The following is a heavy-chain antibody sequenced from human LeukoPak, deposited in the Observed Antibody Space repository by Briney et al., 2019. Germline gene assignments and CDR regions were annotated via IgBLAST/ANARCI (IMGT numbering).Heavy chain of an antibody. D-gene: IGHD3-3*01. V-gene: IGHV4-39*01. CDR2: IYYSGST. J-gene: IGHJ5*02. CDR3: ASSLYYDFWSGDHQTFDP. CDR1: GGSNSSSSYY. Sequence: PSETLALTGTVSGGSNSSSSYYWGWIRQPPGKGLEWIGSIYYSGSTYYNPSLKSRVTISVDTSKNQFSLKLSSVTAADTAVYYCASSLYYDFWSGDHQTFDPWGQGTLVTVSS.